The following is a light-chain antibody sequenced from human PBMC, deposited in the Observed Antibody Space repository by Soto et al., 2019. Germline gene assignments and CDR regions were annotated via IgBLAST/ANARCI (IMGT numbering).Light chain of an antibody. J-gene: IGKJ5*01. Sequence: EIVLTQSPGTLSLSPGERATLSCRASQSVSSSYLAWYQQKPGQARSLLIYGASRRATGIPDRFSGSGSGTDFTLTISRLEPEDFAVYYCQQYDSSPITFGQGTRLEI. CDR2: GAS. V-gene: IGKV3-20*01. CDR1: QSVSSSY. CDR3: QQYDSSPIT.